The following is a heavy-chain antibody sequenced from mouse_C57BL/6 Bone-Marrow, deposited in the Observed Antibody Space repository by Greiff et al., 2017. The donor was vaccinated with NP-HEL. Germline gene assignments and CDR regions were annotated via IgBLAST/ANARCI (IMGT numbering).Heavy chain of an antibody. CDR1: GFTFSDYG. CDR3: ARSPYYDYDGFAY. Sequence: EVKVVESGGGLVKPGGSLKLSCAASGFTFSDYGMHWVRQAPEKGLEWVAYISSGSSTIYYADTVKGRITISRDNAKNTLFLQMTSLRSEDTAMYYCARSPYYDYDGFAYWGQGTLVTVSA. CDR2: ISSGSSTI. D-gene: IGHD2-4*01. J-gene: IGHJ3*01. V-gene: IGHV5-17*01.